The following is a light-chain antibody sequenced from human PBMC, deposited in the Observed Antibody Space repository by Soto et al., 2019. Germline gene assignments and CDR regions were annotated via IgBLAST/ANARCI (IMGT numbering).Light chain of an antibody. V-gene: IGKV3-15*01. CDR2: AAS. Sequence: EVVMTQSPATLSVSPGEGATLYCRASQSIRSNLAWYQKKPGQSHRLLIYAASTRATAVPARFSGSGSGTEFTLTISSLQSEDFAVYYCQQYDNWPLTFGGGTQVEIK. J-gene: IGKJ4*01. CDR1: QSIRSN. CDR3: QQYDNWPLT.